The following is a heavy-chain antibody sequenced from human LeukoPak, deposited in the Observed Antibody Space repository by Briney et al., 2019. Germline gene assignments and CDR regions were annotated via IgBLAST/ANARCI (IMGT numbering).Heavy chain of an antibody. CDR3: ARSRASAGTELY. J-gene: IGHJ4*02. CDR1: GFTVSSNY. V-gene: IGHV3-53*01. D-gene: IGHD6-13*01. CDR2: IYSGGST. Sequence: GGSLRLSCAASGFTVSSNYMSWVRQAPGKGLEWVSVIYSGGSTYYADSVKGRFTISRDNSKNTLYLQMNSLRAEDTAVYCCARSRASAGTELYWGQGTLVTVSS.